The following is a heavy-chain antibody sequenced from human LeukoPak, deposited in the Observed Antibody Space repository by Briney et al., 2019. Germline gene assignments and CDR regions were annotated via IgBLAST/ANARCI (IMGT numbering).Heavy chain of an antibody. Sequence: PGGSLRLSCAASGFTFSSYGMHWVRQAPGKGLEWVAVISYDGSNKYYADSVKGRFTISRDNSKNTLYLQMNSLRAEDTAAYYCARETPIYSGKRADAFDIWGQGTMVTVSS. D-gene: IGHD5-12*01. J-gene: IGHJ3*02. CDR1: GFTFSSYG. V-gene: IGHV3-30*03. CDR2: ISYDGSNK. CDR3: ARETPIYSGKRADAFDI.